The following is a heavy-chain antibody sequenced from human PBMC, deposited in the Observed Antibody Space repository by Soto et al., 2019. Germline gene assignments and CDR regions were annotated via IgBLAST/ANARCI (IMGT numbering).Heavy chain of an antibody. J-gene: IGHJ6*02. CDR2: IIPIFGTA. V-gene: IGHV1-69*13. CDR3: ARDRHYDILTDYGMDV. CDR1: GGTFSSYA. D-gene: IGHD3-9*01. Sequence: SVKVSCKASGGTFSSYAISWVRQAPGQGLEWMGGIIPIFGTANYAQKFQGRVTITADESTSTAYMELRSLRSEDTAVYYCARDRHYDILTDYGMDVWGQGTTVTVSS.